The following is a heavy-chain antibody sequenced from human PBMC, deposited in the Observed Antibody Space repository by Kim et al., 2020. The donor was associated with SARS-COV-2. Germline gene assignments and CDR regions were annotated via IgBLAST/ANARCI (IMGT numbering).Heavy chain of an antibody. Sequence: SETLSLTCTVSGGSISSSSYYWGWIRQPPGKGLEWIGSIYYSGSTYYNPSLKSRVTISVDTSKNQFSLKLSSVTAADTAVYYCARHPTAGIGQRGGNWFDPWGQGTLVTVSS. CDR2: IYYSGST. D-gene: IGHD3-10*01. V-gene: IGHV4-39*01. CDR3: ARHPTAGIGQRGGNWFDP. J-gene: IGHJ5*02. CDR1: GGSISSSSYY.